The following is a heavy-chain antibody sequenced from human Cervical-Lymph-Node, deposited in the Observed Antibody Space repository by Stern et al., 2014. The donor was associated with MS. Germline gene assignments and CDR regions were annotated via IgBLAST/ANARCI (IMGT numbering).Heavy chain of an antibody. Sequence: EVQLLESGGRLVHPGVSLRLSCAASGFTFRSYWMHWVRQAPGKGLVWVSRISSDGSSTAYADHVKGRFTISRDNANNTLYLQMNSLRAEDTAVYYCAREGFLSSYPTDHWGQGTLVTVSS. V-gene: IGHV3-74*03. J-gene: IGHJ5*02. D-gene: IGHD3-3*01. CDR1: GFTFRSYW. CDR2: ISSDGSST. CDR3: AREGFLSSYPTDH.